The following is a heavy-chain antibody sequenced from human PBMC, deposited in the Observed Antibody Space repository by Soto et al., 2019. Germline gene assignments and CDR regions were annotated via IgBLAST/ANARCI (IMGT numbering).Heavy chain of an antibody. J-gene: IGHJ6*02. Sequence: ASVKVSCKASGYTFTSYGISWVRQAPGQGLEWMGWISAYNGNTNYAQKLQGRVTMTTDTSTSTAYMELRSLRSDDTAVYYCARDTPGIAAAGFLGYYYYYGMDVWGQGTTVTVSS. D-gene: IGHD6-13*01. CDR3: ARDTPGIAAAGFLGYYYYYGMDV. V-gene: IGHV1-18*01. CDR2: ISAYNGNT. CDR1: GYTFTSYG.